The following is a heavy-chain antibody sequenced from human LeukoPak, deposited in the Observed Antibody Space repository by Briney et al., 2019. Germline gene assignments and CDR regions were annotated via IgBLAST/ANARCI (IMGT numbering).Heavy chain of an antibody. V-gene: IGHV4-4*02. CDR2: IYHSGST. J-gene: IGHJ2*01. D-gene: IGHD6-13*01. Sequence: PSETLSLTCAVSGGSISSSNWWSWVRQPPGKGLEWIGEIYHSGSTNYNPFLKSRVTISVDTSKNQFSLKLSSVTAADTAVYYCARQDSSSWEHYWYFDLWGRGTLVTVSS. CDR3: ARQDSSSWEHYWYFDL. CDR1: GGSISSSNW.